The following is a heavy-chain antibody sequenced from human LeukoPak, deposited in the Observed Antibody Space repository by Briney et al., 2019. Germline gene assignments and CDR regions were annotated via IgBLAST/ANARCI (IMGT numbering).Heavy chain of an antibody. CDR2: IYYSGST. V-gene: IGHV4-30-4*08. CDR1: GGSISSGDYY. J-gene: IGHJ5*02. D-gene: IGHD3-10*01. CDR3: ARGGVWFGELGGRYNWFDP. Sequence: PSQTLSLTCTVSGGSISSGDYYWSWIRQPPGKGLEWIGYIYYSGSTYYNPSLKSRVTISVDTSKNQFSLKLSSVTAADTAVYYCARGGVWFGELGGRYNWFDPWGQGALVTVSS.